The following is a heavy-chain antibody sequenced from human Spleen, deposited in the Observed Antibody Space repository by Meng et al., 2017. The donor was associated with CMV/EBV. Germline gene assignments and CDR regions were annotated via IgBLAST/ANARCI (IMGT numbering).Heavy chain of an antibody. Sequence: TCAVSGYFISSNKWWSWVRQTPGKGLEWIGEISHNGITKYNPSLKSRVTISLEKTNNHFSLMLTSVTAADTGVYFCARSPGYWSLDYWGQGTLVTVSS. CDR1: GYFISSNKW. J-gene: IGHJ4*02. CDR2: ISHNGIT. D-gene: IGHD2-8*02. V-gene: IGHV4-4*01. CDR3: ARSPGYWSLDY.